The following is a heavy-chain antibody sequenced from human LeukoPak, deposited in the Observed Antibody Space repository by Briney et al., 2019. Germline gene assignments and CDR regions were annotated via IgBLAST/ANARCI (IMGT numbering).Heavy chain of an antibody. CDR2: INQSGST. CDR3: AKGGAWQWLTHYYCYMDD. Sequence: PSETLSLTCTVSGGSISSYYWSWIRQSPGKGLEWIGEINQSGSTNYNPSLKGRVTISVDASKKQFSLKLTSVTAADTAVYYCAKGGAWQWLTHYYCYMDDWGKGTPVTVSS. V-gene: IGHV4-34*01. CDR1: GGSISSYY. J-gene: IGHJ6*03. D-gene: IGHD6-19*01.